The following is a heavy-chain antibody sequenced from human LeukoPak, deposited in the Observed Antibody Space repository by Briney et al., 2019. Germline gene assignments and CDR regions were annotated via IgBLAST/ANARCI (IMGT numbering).Heavy chain of an antibody. Sequence: SETLSLTCTVSGGSITSHYWGWVRQPPGKGLEWIANIDYNGNTNYNPSLKSRVTISLDTSKKQVSLNLSSVTAADTAVYYCARHRAYCGGDCLYYYLDPWGQGTLVTVSS. V-gene: IGHV4-59*11. D-gene: IGHD2-21*02. CDR1: GGSITSHY. J-gene: IGHJ5*02. CDR2: IDYNGNT. CDR3: ARHRAYCGGDCLYYYLDP.